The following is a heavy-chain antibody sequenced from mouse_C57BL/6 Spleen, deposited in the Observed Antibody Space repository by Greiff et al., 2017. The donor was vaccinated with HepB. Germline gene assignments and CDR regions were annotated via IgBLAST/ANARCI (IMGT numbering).Heavy chain of an antibody. J-gene: IGHJ1*03. Sequence: EVKVEESGGGLVQPGGSLSLSCAASGFTFTDYYMSWVRQPPGKALEWLGFIRNKANGYTTEYSASVKGRFTVSRDNSQSIRYLRMKALRAEDSASYYWGSFSLITTVVPYGYFDVWGTGTTVTVSS. CDR1: GFTFTDYY. CDR2: IRNKANGYTT. CDR3: GSFSLITTVVPYGYFDV. V-gene: IGHV7-3*01. D-gene: IGHD1-1*01.